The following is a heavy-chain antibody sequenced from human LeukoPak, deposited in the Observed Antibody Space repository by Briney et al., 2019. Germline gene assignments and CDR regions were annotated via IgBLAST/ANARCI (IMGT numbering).Heavy chain of an antibody. Sequence: GGSLRLSYAASGFTVSSNYVCWLRQAGGKGVEWVSVISSGGSTYYADSVKGRFTISRDNSKNTLYLQMNSLRAEDTGVYYCARDRYCSGGSCPLGYWGQGTLVTVSS. CDR3: ARDRYCSGGSCPLGY. V-gene: IGHV3-53*01. D-gene: IGHD2-15*01. J-gene: IGHJ4*02. CDR1: GFTVSSNY. CDR2: ISSGGST.